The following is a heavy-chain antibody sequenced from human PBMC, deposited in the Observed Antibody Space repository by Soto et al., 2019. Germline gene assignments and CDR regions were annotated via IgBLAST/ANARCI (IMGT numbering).Heavy chain of an antibody. D-gene: IGHD3-10*01. CDR1: GGTFSSYA. V-gene: IGHV1-69*01. CDR3: AGYGSGSYYNAEPFDY. Sequence: QVQLVQSGAEVKKPGSSVQVSCKASGGTFSSYAISWVRQAPGQGLAWMGGIIPIFGTANYAQKFQGRVTITADESTRTAYMELSSLRSEDTAVYYCAGYGSGSYYNAEPFDYWGQGTLVPVSS. J-gene: IGHJ4*02. CDR2: IIPIFGTA.